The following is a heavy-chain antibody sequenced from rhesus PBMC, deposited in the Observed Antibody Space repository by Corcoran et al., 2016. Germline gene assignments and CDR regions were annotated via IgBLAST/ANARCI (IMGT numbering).Heavy chain of an antibody. Sequence: QVQLQESGPGLVKPSETLFLTCAVYGGSFRSYWWNWIRQSPGKGLDWIGEVNGYKGSTTYTPSLPGRVTISGDVSRNQFSLKLTSVTAADAAVYYFSSPVRYRFDVWGPGVLVSVSS. CDR2: VNGYKGST. CDR3: SSPVRYRFDV. V-gene: IGHV4-80*01. J-gene: IGHJ5-1*01. CDR1: GGSFRSYW.